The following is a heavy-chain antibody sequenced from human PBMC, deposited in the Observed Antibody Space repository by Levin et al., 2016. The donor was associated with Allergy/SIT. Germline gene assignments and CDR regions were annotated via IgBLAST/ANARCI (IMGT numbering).Heavy chain of an antibody. V-gene: IGHV4-34*01. Sequence: SETLSLTCAVYGGSFSGYYWSWIRQPPGKGLEWIGEINHSGSTNYNPSLKSRVTISVDTSKNQFSLKLSSVTAADTAVYYCARGARLRASDYWGQGTLVTVSS. D-gene: IGHD4-17*01. J-gene: IGHJ4*02. CDR2: INHSGST. CDR1: GGSFSGYY. CDR3: ARGARLRASDY.